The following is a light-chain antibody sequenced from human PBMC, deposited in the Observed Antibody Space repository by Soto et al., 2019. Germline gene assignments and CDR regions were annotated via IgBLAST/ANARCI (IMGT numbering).Light chain of an antibody. Sequence: QSVLTQPASVSGSPGQSITISCTGTSSDIGTYDYVSWYQHHPGKAPKLIISEVGTRPSGVSYRFSGSKSVNTASLTISGLQAEDEADYYCSSYTYTSSVVFGGGTQLTVL. CDR1: SSDIGTYDY. CDR3: SSYTYTSSVV. V-gene: IGLV2-14*01. CDR2: EVG. J-gene: IGLJ2*01.